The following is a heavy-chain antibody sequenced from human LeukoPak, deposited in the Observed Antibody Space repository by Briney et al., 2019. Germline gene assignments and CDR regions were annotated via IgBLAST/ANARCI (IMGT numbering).Heavy chain of an antibody. J-gene: IGHJ4*02. CDR2: IYYSGST. V-gene: IGHV4-59*01. CDR1: GGSISSYY. CDR3: ARVALVGATFSVGGFDY. D-gene: IGHD1-26*01. Sequence: SETLSLTCIVSGGSISSYYWSWIRQPPGKGLEWIGYIYYSGSTNHNPSLKSRVTISVDTSKNQFSLKLSSVTAADTAVYYCARVALVGATFSVGGFDYWGPGTLVTVSS.